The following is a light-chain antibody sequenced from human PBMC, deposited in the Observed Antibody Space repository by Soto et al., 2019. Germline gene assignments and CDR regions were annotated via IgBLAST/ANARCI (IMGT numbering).Light chain of an antibody. CDR1: QDIRNY. J-gene: IGKJ1*01. Sequence: DIRMTQSPSSLSASVGDRVTITCRASQDIRNYLVWYQQRPGKVPKLLIYAASTLQSGVPSRFSGSGSGTDFTLTISSLQPEDVATYYCQKYNDAPWTFVQGTKVEIK. CDR2: AAS. V-gene: IGKV1-27*01. CDR3: QKYNDAPWT.